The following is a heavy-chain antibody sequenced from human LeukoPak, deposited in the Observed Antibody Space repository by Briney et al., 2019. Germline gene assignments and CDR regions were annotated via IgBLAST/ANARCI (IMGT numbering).Heavy chain of an antibody. J-gene: IGHJ3*02. CDR1: GFPFSNYN. V-gene: IGHV3-21*01. Sequence: GGSLRLSCAASGFPFSNYNMNWVRQAPGKGLEWVSSISSSSSYIYYADSVKGRFTISRDNAKNSLYLQMNSLRAEDTAVYYCERVFVTTADDAFDIWGQGTMVTVSS. CDR3: ERVFVTTADDAFDI. D-gene: IGHD4-17*01. CDR2: ISSSSSYI.